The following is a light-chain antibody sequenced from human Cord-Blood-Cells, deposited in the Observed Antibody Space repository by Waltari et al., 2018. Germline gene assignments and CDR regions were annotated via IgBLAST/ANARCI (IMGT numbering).Light chain of an antibody. CDR2: EGS. CDR1: SSAVGSYNL. J-gene: IGLJ2*01. Sequence: QSALTQPASVSGSPGQSITISSTGTSSAVGSYNLVSWYQQHPGKAPKLMIYEGSKRPSGVSNRFSGSKSGNTASLTISGLQAEDEADYYCCSYAGSSTYVVFGGGTKLTVL. CDR3: CSYAGSSTYVV. V-gene: IGLV2-23*01.